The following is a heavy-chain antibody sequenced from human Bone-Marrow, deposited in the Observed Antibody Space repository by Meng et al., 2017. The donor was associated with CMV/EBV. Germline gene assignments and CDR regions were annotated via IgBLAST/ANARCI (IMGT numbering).Heavy chain of an antibody. CDR3: ARVRSGSPDY. CDR2: IYYSGST. D-gene: IGHD1-26*01. J-gene: IGHJ4*02. Sequence: SETLSLTCIVSGGSISSYYWSWIRQPPGKGLEWIGYIYYSGSTKYNPSLKSRVTISVDTSKNQFSLKLSSVTAADTAVYYCARVRSGSPDYCGQGTLVTASS. V-gene: IGHV4-59*01. CDR1: GGSISSYY.